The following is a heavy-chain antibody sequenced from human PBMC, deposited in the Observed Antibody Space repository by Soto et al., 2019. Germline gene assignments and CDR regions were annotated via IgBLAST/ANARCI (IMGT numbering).Heavy chain of an antibody. CDR3: ARDIFDATGKYSDF. J-gene: IGHJ4*02. CDR2: IRTKIYRETT. CDR1: GFSFSDYA. Sequence: GGSLRLSCTASGFSFSDYAVSWVRQAPGKGLEWVSSIRTKIYRETTQYAASVKGRFTISRDDSESTAYLQMNSLKTEDTAVYYCARDIFDATGKYSDFWGRGTLVTVSS. V-gene: IGHV3-49*04. D-gene: IGHD2-15*01.